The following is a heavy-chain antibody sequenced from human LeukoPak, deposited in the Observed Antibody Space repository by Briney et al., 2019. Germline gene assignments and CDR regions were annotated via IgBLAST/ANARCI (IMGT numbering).Heavy chain of an antibody. CDR3: ARVHPPVAGTPNFDY. J-gene: IGHJ4*02. Sequence: VASVKVSCKAFGYTFTGYYMHWVRQAPGQGLEWMGWINPNSGGTNYAQKFQGRVTMTRDTSISTAYMELSRLRSDDTAVYYCARVHPPVAGTPNFDYWGQGTLVTVSS. D-gene: IGHD6-19*01. CDR2: INPNSGGT. CDR1: GYTFTGYY. V-gene: IGHV1-2*02.